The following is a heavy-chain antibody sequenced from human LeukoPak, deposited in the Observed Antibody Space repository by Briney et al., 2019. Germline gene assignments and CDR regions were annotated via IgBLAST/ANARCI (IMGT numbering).Heavy chain of an antibody. J-gene: IGHJ4*02. D-gene: IGHD1-26*01. CDR2: LSAYNGNT. V-gene: IGHV1-18*01. Sequence: ASVKVSCKASGYTFACYGISWVRQGPAQGLELIGFLSAYNGNTNYAQKLQGRVTMTTDTSTSTAYMELRSLRSDDTAVYYCARAGLYSGSYGGDYWGQGTLVTVSS. CDR1: GYTFACYG. CDR3: ARAGLYSGSYGGDY.